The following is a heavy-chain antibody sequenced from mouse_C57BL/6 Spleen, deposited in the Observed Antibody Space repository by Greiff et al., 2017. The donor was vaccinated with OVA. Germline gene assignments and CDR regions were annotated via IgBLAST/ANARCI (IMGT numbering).Heavy chain of an antibody. Sequence: EVMVVESGGGLVKPGGSLKLSCAASGFTFSDYGMHWVRQAPEKGLEWVAYISSGSSTIYYADTVKGRFTISRDNAKNTLFLQKTSLRSKDTAMYYSARGYYDYAGDAMDYWGQGPSVTVS. CDR2: ISSGSSTI. J-gene: IGHJ4*01. CDR1: GFTFSDYG. CDR3: ARGYYDYAGDAMDY. V-gene: IGHV5-17*01. D-gene: IGHD2-4*01.